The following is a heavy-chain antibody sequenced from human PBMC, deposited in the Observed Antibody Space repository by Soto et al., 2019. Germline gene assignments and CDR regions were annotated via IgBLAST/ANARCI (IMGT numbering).Heavy chain of an antibody. J-gene: IGHJ6*02. CDR2: IYPGSSSA. CDR1: GYSFSSYW. D-gene: IGHD2-8*01. V-gene: IGHV5-51*01. Sequence: EVQLVQSGAELKKPGESLIISCETFGYSFSSYWIGWVRQKPGKGLEWMGIIYPGSSSARYSPAFEGRVTISADKSISTTYLRWSSLEASDSDTYYCARRYCTNSTNCPVGYRLDVWGQGTTVTVSS. CDR3: ARRYCTNSTNCPVGYRLDV.